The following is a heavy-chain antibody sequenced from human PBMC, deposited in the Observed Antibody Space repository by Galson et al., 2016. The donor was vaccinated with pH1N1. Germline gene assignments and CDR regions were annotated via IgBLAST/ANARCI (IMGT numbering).Heavy chain of an antibody. CDR1: GGSISSSSYY. D-gene: IGHD4-17*01. CDR3: ASRGYGDYVGYFDY. V-gene: IGHV4-39*01. CDR2: IYYSGST. J-gene: IGHJ4*02. Sequence: SETLSLTCTVSGGSISSSSYYWDWISQPPGKGLEWIGSIYYSGSTYYNPSLKSRVTISVDTSKNQFSLKLTSATAADTAVYYCASRGYGDYVGYFDYWGQGTLVTVSS.